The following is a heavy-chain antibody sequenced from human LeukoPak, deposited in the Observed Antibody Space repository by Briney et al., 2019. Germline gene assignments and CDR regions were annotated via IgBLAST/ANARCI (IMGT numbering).Heavy chain of an antibody. CDR2: SSSGGSNT. J-gene: IGHJ3*01. Sequence: GGSLRLSCAASGFTFSEYALVRVRQAPGEGLEWVSASSSGGSNTLYADAVKGRFTISRDNSKNTLYLQMDSLRAEDTAVYFCGRDPNGDYVGAFEFWGHGTMVTVSS. CDR1: GFTFSEYA. CDR3: GRDPNGDYVGAFEF. D-gene: IGHD4-17*01. V-gene: IGHV3-23*05.